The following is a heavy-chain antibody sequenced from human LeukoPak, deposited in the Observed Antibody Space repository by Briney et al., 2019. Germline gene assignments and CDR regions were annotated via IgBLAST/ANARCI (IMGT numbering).Heavy chain of an antibody. CDR1: GFTFSSYA. V-gene: IGHV3-30*01. J-gene: IGHJ4*02. D-gene: IGHD3-16*01. Sequence: GRSLRLSCAASGFTFSSYAMHWVRQAPGKGLEWVAVISYDGSNKYYADSVKGRFTISRDNSKNTLYLQMNSLRAEDTAVCYCARDFGELPVDYWGQGTLVTVSS. CDR2: ISYDGSNK. CDR3: ARDFGELPVDY.